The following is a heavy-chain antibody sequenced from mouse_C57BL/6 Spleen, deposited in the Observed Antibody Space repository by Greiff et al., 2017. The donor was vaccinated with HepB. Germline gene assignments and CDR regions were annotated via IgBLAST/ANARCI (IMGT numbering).Heavy chain of an antibody. V-gene: IGHV1-59*01. CDR1: GYTFTSYW. Sequence: QVQLQQPGAELVRPGTSVKLSCKASGYTFTSYWMHWVKQRPGQGLEWIGVIDPSDSYTNYNQKFKGKATLTVDTSSSTAYMQLSSLTSEDSAVYYCATRPIYDGCYVGYWGQGTTLTVSS. CDR3: ATRPIYDGCYVGY. CDR2: IDPSDSYT. J-gene: IGHJ2*01. D-gene: IGHD2-3*01.